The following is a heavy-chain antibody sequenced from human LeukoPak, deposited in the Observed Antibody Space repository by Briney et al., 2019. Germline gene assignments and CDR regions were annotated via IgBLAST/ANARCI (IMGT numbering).Heavy chain of an antibody. Sequence: SETLSLTCTVSGGSISSYYWSWIRQPPGKGLEWIGYIYYSGSTNYNPSLKSRVTISIDTSKNQFSLRLSSVTAADTAVYYCARHHPSLRYHDYWGQGTLVTVSS. D-gene: IGHD3-9*01. V-gene: IGHV4-59*08. J-gene: IGHJ4*02. CDR3: ARHHPSLRYHDY. CDR1: GGSISSYY. CDR2: IYYSGST.